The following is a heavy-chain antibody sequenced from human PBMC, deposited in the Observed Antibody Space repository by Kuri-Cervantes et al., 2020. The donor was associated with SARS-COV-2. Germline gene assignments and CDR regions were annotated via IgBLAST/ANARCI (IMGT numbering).Heavy chain of an antibody. Sequence: GSLRLSCTVSGGSISSHYWSWIRQPPGKGLGWIGYIYYSGSTNYNPSLKSRVTISVDTSKNQFSLKLSSVTAADTAVYYCARAPTRIAAAGFSFDIWGQGTMVTVSS. D-gene: IGHD6-13*01. CDR1: GGSISSHY. CDR2: IYYSGST. V-gene: IGHV4-59*11. J-gene: IGHJ3*02. CDR3: ARAPTRIAAAGFSFDI.